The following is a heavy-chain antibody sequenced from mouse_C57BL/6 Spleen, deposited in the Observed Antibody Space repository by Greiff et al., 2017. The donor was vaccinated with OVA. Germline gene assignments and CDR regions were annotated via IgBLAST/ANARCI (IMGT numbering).Heavy chain of an antibody. CDR3: ARGGTTVVGDY. CDR1: GYTFTSYW. J-gene: IGHJ2*01. V-gene: IGHV1-53*01. Sequence: QVQLQQSGTELVKAGASVKLSCKASGYTFTSYWMHWVKQRPGQGLEWIGNINPSNGGTNYNEKFKSKATLTVDKSSSTAYMQLSSLTSEDSAVYYCARGGTTVVGDYWGQGTTLTVSS. D-gene: IGHD1-1*01. CDR2: INPSNGGT.